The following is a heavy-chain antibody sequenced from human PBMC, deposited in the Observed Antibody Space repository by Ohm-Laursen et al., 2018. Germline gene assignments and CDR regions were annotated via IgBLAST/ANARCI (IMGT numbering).Heavy chain of an antibody. D-gene: IGHD4-11*01. Sequence: ASVKVSCKASGYIFTSYGISWVRQAPGQGLEWMGWISGYNDNTNYAQKFQGRVTMTTDTSTSTVHMELRSLRSDDTAVYYCARDSNDYRSFHYGLDVWGQGTTVTVSS. CDR1: GYIFTSYG. V-gene: IGHV1-18*01. CDR3: ARDSNDYRSFHYGLDV. J-gene: IGHJ6*02. CDR2: ISGYNDNT.